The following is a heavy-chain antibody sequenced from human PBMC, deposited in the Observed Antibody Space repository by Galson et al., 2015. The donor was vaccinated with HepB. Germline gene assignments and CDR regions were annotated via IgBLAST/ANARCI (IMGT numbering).Heavy chain of an antibody. Sequence: SVKVSCKASGYMFANFIITWVRQAPGQGLEWMGWISPYNGRTKYAQKVQGRVTMTTDTSTSTAYLELRSLRYDDTAVYYCARVAQGYSATPLDYWGQGTLITVSS. D-gene: IGHD3-16*02. CDR1: GYMFANFI. V-gene: IGHV1-18*01. J-gene: IGHJ4*02. CDR3: ARVAQGYSATPLDY. CDR2: ISPYNGRT.